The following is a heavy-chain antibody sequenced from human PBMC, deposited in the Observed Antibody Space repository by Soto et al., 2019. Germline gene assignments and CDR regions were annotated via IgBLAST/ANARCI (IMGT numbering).Heavy chain of an antibody. CDR3: ARQGSPRRSVAGGVDY. Sequence: QLQLQESGPGLVKPSETLSLTCTVSGGSISSSSYYWGWIRQSPGKGLEWIANVYYSGSTYYNPSLKSRVTVSVDLSKNEFSMKLSSVTAADTAVYYCARQGSPRRSVAGGVDYWGQGALVAVSS. D-gene: IGHD3-10*01. J-gene: IGHJ4*02. CDR2: VYYSGST. CDR1: GGSISSSSYY. V-gene: IGHV4-39*01.